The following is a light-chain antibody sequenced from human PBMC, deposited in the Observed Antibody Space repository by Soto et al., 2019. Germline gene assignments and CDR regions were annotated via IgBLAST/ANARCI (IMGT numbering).Light chain of an antibody. CDR2: AAS. Sequence: IQLTQSPSSLSASVGDRVTITCRASQGISSYLAWHQQKPGKAPKLLIYAASTLQSGVPSRFSGSGSGTDFTLTISSLQPEDFATYYCQQLNSYPLTFGQGNKLEIK. V-gene: IGKV1-9*01. CDR3: QQLNSYPLT. CDR1: QGISSY. J-gene: IGKJ2*01.